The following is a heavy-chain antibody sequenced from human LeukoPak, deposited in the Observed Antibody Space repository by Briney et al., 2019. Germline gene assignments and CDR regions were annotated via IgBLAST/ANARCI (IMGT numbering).Heavy chain of an antibody. V-gene: IGHV1-69*04. Sequence: SVKVSCKASGGTFSSYTISWVRQAPGQGLEWMGRIIPILGIANYAQKFQGRVTITADKSTSTAYMELSSLRSEDTAVYYCARDLGYSSGWPGNYYYGMDVWGQGTTVTVSS. CDR3: ARDLGYSSGWPGNYYYGMDV. CDR2: IIPILGIA. J-gene: IGHJ6*02. CDR1: GGTFSSYT. D-gene: IGHD6-19*01.